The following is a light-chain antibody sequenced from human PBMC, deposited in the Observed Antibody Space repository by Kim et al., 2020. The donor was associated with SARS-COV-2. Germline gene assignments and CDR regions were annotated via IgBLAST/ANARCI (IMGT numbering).Light chain of an antibody. J-gene: IGLJ3*02. CDR2: EVT. Sequence: QSALTQPSSASASPGQSVSISCTGTSGDIGGFSYVAWYQQHPGKAPKLIIYEVTKRPLGVPARFSASKSGNTATLIVSDLQPDDEADYYCNSYAGNNNFVFGGGTQLTVL. CDR3: NSYAGNNNFV. V-gene: IGLV2-8*01. CDR1: SGDIGGFSY.